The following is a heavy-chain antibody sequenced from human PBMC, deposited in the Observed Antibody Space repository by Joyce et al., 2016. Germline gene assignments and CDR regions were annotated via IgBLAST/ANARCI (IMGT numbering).Heavy chain of an antibody. V-gene: IGHV1-69*02. CDR2: RSPMFGIT. D-gene: IGHD4-23*01. CDR1: GGTFTRST. J-gene: IGHJ6*02. CDR3: ARSEATVKNGGNSVCQYGLDV. Sequence: QVQLVQSGAEVKKPGSSVKVSCKASGGTFTRSTINGVRQAPGQGLEWTGRRSPMFGITNDAQKFQGRVTITADKSTKTIYMELSSLRSEDTAVYYCARSEATVKNGGNSVCQYGLDVWGQGTTVTVSS.